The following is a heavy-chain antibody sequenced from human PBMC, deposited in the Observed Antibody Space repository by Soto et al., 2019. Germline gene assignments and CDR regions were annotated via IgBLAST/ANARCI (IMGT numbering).Heavy chain of an antibody. Sequence: SVKVSCKASGGTFSSYAISWVRQAPGQGLEWMGGISPIFGTANYAQKFQGRVTITADESTSTAYMELSSLRSEDTAVYYCARGPMESGSYYPNFDYWGQGTLVTVSS. D-gene: IGHD1-26*01. V-gene: IGHV1-69*13. CDR1: GGTFSSYA. J-gene: IGHJ4*02. CDR3: ARGPMESGSYYPNFDY. CDR2: ISPIFGTA.